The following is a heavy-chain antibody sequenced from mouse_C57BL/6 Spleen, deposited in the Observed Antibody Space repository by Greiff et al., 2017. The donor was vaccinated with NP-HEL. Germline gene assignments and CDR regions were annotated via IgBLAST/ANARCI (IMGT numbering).Heavy chain of an antibody. Sequence: VQLQQSGAELVRPGASVKLSCKASGYTFTDYYINWVKQRPGQGLEWIARIYPGSGNTYYNEKFKGKATLTAEKSSSTAYMQLSSLTSEDSAVYFCARFDGYYDYWYFDVWGTGTTVTVSS. D-gene: IGHD2-3*01. CDR1: GYTFTDYY. CDR3: ARFDGYYDYWYFDV. CDR2: IYPGSGNT. J-gene: IGHJ1*03. V-gene: IGHV1-76*01.